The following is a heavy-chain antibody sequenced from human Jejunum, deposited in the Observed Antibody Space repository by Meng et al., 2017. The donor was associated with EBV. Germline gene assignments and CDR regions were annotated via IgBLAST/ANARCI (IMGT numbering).Heavy chain of an antibody. V-gene: IGHV4-39*01. D-gene: IGHD1-26*01. Sequence: QLQLQGSGPGLVKPSETLSLTCTVSGGSISSSSYYWGWIRQPPGKGLEWIGTYYNSGSTYYNPSLKSRVTISVDTSKNQFSLKLISVTAADTAAYYCARQGPSGRTFDYWGQGTLVTVSS. CDR2: YYNSGST. CDR3: ARQGPSGRTFDY. CDR1: GGSISSSSYY. J-gene: IGHJ4*02.